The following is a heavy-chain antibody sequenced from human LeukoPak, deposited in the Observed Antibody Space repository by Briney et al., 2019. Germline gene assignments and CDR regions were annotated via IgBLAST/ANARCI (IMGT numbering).Heavy chain of an antibody. J-gene: IGHJ4*02. D-gene: IGHD3-22*01. Sequence: SETLSLTCAVYGGSFSGYYWSWIRQPPGKGLEWIGEINHSGSTNYNPSPKSRVTISVDTSKNQFSLKLRSVTAADTAVYYCARGRITMIVVVTYFDYWGQGTLVTVSS. V-gene: IGHV4-34*01. CDR3: ARGRITMIVVVTYFDY. CDR2: INHSGST. CDR1: GGSFSGYY.